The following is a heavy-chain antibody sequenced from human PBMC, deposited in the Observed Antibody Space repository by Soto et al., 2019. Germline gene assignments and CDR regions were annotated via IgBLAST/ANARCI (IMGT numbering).Heavy chain of an antibody. D-gene: IGHD2-2*01. CDR3: ARDSRIVARPAMGSVGFDP. Sequence: EVQLVESGGGLVKPGGSLRLSCATSGFTFSSYSMNWVRQAPGKDLEWISSISTGSDYIYYADSVEGRFTISRDNAKRSLYLQMNSLRAEDTAVYYCARDSRIVARPAMGSVGFDPWGQGTLVTVSS. J-gene: IGHJ5*02. V-gene: IGHV3-21*01. CDR2: ISTGSDYI. CDR1: GFTFSSYS.